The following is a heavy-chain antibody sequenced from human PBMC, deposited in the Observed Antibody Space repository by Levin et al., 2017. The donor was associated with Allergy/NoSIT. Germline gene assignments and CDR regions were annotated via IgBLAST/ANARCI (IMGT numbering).Heavy chain of an antibody. D-gene: IGHD3-10*01. CDR3: ARDRGSGRYGMDV. V-gene: IGHV4-4*07. CDR2: IYPSGST. Sequence: SQTLSLTCTVSGGSISSSYWSWIRQPAGKGLEWIGRIYPSGSTKYNPSLKSRITMSVDTSKNQFSLKLSSVTAADTAVYYCARDRGSGRYGMDVWGHGTTVTVSS. J-gene: IGHJ6*02. CDR1: GGSISSSY.